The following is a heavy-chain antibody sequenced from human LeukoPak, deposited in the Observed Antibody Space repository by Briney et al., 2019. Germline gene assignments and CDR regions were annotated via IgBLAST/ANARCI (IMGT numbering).Heavy chain of an antibody. CDR1: VGSFSGYY. CDR2: INHSGST. CDR3: ARGGGDYWYFDL. D-gene: IGHD2-21*01. V-gene: IGHV4-34*01. J-gene: IGHJ2*01. Sequence: PSETLSLTSAVYVGSFSGYYWSWIRQPPGKGLEWIGEINHSGSTNYNPSLKSRVTISVDTSKNQFSLKLSSVTAADTAVYYCARGGGDYWYFDLWGRGTLVTVSS.